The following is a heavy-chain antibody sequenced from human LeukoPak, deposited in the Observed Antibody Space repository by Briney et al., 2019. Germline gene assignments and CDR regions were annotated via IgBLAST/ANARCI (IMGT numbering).Heavy chain of an antibody. CDR1: GYSISSGYY. D-gene: IGHD2-2*01. CDR3: ARHHCSSTSCPDAFDI. V-gene: IGHV4-38-2*01. CDR2: IYHSGST. J-gene: IGHJ3*02. Sequence: SETLSLTCAVSGYSISSGYYWGWIRQPPGKGLEWIGSIYHSGSTYYNPSLKSRVTISVDTSKNQFSLKLSSVTAADTAVYYCARHHCSSTSCPDAFDIWGQGTMVTVSS.